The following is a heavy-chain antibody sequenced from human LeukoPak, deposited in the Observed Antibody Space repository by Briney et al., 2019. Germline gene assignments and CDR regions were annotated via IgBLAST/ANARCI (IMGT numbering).Heavy chain of an antibody. CDR1: GYSFTSYW. Sequence: GESLKISCKGSGYSFTSYWISWVRQMPGKGLEWMGRIDPSDSYTNYSPSFQGHVTISADKSISTAYLQWGSLKASDTAMYYCAMRYNWNDLDYWGQGTLVTVSS. CDR2: IDPSDSYT. J-gene: IGHJ4*02. V-gene: IGHV5-10-1*01. CDR3: AMRYNWNDLDY. D-gene: IGHD1-1*01.